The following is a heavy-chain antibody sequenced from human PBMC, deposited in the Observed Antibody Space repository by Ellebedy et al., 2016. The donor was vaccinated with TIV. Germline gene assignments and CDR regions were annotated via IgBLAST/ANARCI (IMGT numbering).Heavy chain of an antibody. CDR3: ARDRGGYFDL. CDR1: GFTFSSYA. Sequence: GESLKISCAASGFTFSSYAMSWVRQAPGKGLEWVSAISGSGGSTYYADSVKGRFTISRDNSKNTLYLQMNSLRAEDTAVYYCARDRGGYFDLWGRGTLVTVSS. CDR2: ISGSGGST. J-gene: IGHJ2*01. V-gene: IGHV3-23*01.